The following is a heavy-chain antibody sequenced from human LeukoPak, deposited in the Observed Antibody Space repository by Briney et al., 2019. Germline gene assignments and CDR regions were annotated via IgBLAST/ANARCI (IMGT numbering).Heavy chain of an antibody. D-gene: IGHD6-6*01. CDR1: GGSFSGYY. J-gene: IGHJ3*02. CDR3: ARHDPSTPEKYRYIAARRGGGRDAFDI. CDR2: INHSGST. Sequence: PSETLSLTCAVYGGSFSGYYWSWIRQPPGKGLEWIGEINHSGSTNYNPSLKSRVTISVDTSKNQFSLKLSSVTAADTAVYYCARHDPSTPEKYRYIAARRGGGRDAFDIWGQGTMVTVSS. V-gene: IGHV4-34*01.